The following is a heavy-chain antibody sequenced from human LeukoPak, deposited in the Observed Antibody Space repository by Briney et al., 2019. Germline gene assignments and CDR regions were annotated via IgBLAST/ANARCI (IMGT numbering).Heavy chain of an antibody. V-gene: IGHV3-48*01. Sequence: GGSLRLSXAASGFTFRSYSMNWVRQAPGKGLEWVSYISSSSSTIYYADSVKGRFTISRDNAKNSLYLQMNSLRAEDTAVYYCARDFVWGSHDYWGQGTLVTVSS. CDR1: GFTFRSYS. D-gene: IGHD3-16*01. J-gene: IGHJ4*02. CDR3: ARDFVWGSHDY. CDR2: ISSSSSTI.